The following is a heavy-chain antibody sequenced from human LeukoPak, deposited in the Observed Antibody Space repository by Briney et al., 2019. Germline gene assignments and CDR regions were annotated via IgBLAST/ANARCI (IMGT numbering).Heavy chain of an antibody. CDR2: INHSGST. CDR3: ARGRWIVVVPAAITIPPFDP. V-gene: IGHV4-34*01. J-gene: IGHJ5*02. CDR1: GGSFSGYY. D-gene: IGHD2-2*02. Sequence: PSETLSLTCAVYGGSFSGYYWSWIRQPPGKGQEWIGEINHSGSTNYNPSLKSRVTISVDTSKNQFSLKLSSVTAADTAVYYCARGRWIVVVPAAITIPPFDPWGQGTLVTVSS.